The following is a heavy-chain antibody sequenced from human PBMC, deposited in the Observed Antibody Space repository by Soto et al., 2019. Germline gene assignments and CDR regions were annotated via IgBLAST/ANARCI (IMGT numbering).Heavy chain of an antibody. CDR1: GFTFSSYA. V-gene: IGHV3-23*01. D-gene: IGHD2-2*01. J-gene: IGHJ4*02. CDR2: ISVSSGSK. CDR3: ANDSPRISCYACGHQTFDY. Sequence: GGSLRLSCAASGFTFSSYAMSWVRQAPGKGLKWVSAISVSSGSKYNADYVKGRFTISRDNSKNTLNPKMNSLSADDTAVYYCANDSPRISCYACGHQTFDYWGQGTLVTVSS.